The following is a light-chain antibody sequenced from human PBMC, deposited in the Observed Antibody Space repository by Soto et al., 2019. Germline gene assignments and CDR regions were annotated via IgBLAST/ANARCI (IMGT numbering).Light chain of an antibody. CDR1: SSDVGAYNY. V-gene: IGLV2-8*01. CDR2: EVT. CDR3: TSYAGSNIWV. Sequence: QSALTQPPSASGSPGQSVTISCTGTSSDVGAYNYVSWDQQYPGKAPKLMIYEVTKRPSGVPDRFSGSKSDKTASLTVSGLQPEDEADYYCTSYAGSNIWVFGGGTKLTVL. J-gene: IGLJ3*02.